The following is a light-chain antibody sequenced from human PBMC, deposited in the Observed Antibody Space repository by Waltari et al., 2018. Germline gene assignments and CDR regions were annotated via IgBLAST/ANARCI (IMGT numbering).Light chain of an antibody. Sequence: QSALTQPASVSGSPGQSITISCTGTSSDVGGHNYVSWYQQHPGKAPRLMLYDVITRPGGVSTRFSGSKSGNTASLTISGLQAEDEADYYCSSYTSTSTRYLFGTGTKVTVL. CDR3: SSYTSTSTRYL. V-gene: IGLV2-14*03. CDR2: DVI. J-gene: IGLJ1*01. CDR1: SSDVGGHNY.